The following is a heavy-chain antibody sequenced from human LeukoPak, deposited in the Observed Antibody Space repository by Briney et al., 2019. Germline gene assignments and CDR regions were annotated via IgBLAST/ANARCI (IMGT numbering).Heavy chain of an antibody. D-gene: IGHD1-1*01. CDR3: ARLTTERPIDY. CDR2: INPNSGGT. Sequence: VASVKVSCKAPGYTFTGYYMHWVRQAPGQGLEWMGRINPNSGGTNYARKFQGRVTMTRDTSISTAYMELSRLRSDDTAVYYCARLTTERPIDYWGQGTLVTVSS. CDR1: GYTFTGYY. J-gene: IGHJ4*02. V-gene: IGHV1-2*06.